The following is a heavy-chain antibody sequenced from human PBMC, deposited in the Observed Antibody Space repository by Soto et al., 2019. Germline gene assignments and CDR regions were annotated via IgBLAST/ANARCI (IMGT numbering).Heavy chain of an antibody. CDR1: SGSISTSNW. V-gene: IGHV4-4*02. J-gene: IGHJ5*02. CDR2: IHHSGSA. CDR3: ASGVEPYGDYVTWFDP. D-gene: IGHD4-17*01. Sequence: QVQLQESGPGLVKPSGTLSLTCAVSSGSISTSNWWTWLRQSPSKGLEWIGEIHHSGSANYNPSLKSRLTISVDKSNILFSMELTSVTAAYTAVYSCASGVEPYGDYVTWFDPWGQALLLTVSS.